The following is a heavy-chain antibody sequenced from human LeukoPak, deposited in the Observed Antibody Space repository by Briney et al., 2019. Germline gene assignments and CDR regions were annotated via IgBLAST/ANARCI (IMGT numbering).Heavy chain of an antibody. V-gene: IGHV4-4*07. D-gene: IGHD6-13*01. CDR3: ARGAAAAGTDY. Sequence: SETLSLTCTVSGGSISSYYWSWIRQPAGKGLEWIGRIYTGGSTNYNPSLKSRVTISVDKSKNQFSLKLSSVTAADTAVYYCARGAAAAGTDYWGQGTLVTSSS. CDR2: IYTGGST. CDR1: GGSISSYY. J-gene: IGHJ4*02.